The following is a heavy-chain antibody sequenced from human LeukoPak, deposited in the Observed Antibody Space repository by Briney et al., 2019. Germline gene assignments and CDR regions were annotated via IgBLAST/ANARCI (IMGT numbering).Heavy chain of an antibody. CDR2: IYTSGST. CDR3: AIDAYDSSGSAFHI. J-gene: IGHJ3*02. CDR1: GGSISSYY. Sequence: SETLSLTCTVSGGSISSYYWSWIRQPAGKGLDWIGRIYTSGSTNYNPSLKSRLTISVDTSKNQISLNLTSVTAADTAGYYCAIDAYDSSGSAFHIGGQGTLGPVS. V-gene: IGHV4-4*07. D-gene: IGHD3-22*01.